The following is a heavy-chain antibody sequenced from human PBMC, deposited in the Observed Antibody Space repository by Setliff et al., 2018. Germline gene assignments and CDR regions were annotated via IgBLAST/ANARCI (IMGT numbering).Heavy chain of an antibody. Sequence: SETLSLTCAVYGGSFSGYYWSWIRQPPGKGLEWIGEINHSRSTNYNPSLKSRVTISVDTSKNQFSLKLSSVTAADTAVYYCARGLSYYDSSGYLLAPYAFDIWGQGTMVT. CDR3: ARGLSYYDSSGYLLAPYAFDI. D-gene: IGHD3-22*01. J-gene: IGHJ3*02. CDR1: GGSFSGYY. V-gene: IGHV4-34*01. CDR2: INHSRST.